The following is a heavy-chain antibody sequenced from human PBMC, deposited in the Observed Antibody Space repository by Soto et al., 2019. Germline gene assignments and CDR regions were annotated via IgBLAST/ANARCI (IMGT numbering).Heavy chain of an antibody. V-gene: IGHV3-73*01. CDR3: TTTYDILTGLSY. J-gene: IGHJ4*02. Sequence: GGSLRLSCAASGFTFSGSAMHWVRQASGKGLEWVGRIRSKANSYATAYAASVKGRFTISRDDSKNTAYLQMNSLKTEDTAVYYCTTTYDILTGLSYWGQGTLVTVSS. CDR1: GFTFSGSA. CDR2: IRSKANSYAT. D-gene: IGHD3-9*01.